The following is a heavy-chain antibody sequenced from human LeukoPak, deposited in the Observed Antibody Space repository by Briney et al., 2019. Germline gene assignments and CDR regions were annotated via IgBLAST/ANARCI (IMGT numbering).Heavy chain of an antibody. CDR1: GFAFSSYS. CDR3: AKWEYSGHDPDY. V-gene: IGHV3-30*18. CDR2: ISYDGSNK. Sequence: PGGSLRLSCAASGFAFSSYSMNWVRQAPGKGLEWVAVISYDGSNKYYADSVKGRFTISRDNSKNTLYLQMNSLRAEDTAVYYCAKWEYSGHDPDYWGQGTLVTVSS. D-gene: IGHD5-12*01. J-gene: IGHJ4*02.